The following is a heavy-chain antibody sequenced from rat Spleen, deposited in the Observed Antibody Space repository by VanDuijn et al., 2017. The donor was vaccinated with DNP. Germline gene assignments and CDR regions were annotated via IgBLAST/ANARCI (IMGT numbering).Heavy chain of an antibody. J-gene: IGHJ2*01. V-gene: IGHV5-25*01. CDR3: ARRGALVDY. Sequence: EVQLVESGGGLVQPGRSLKLSCAASGFTFSNYDMAWVRQAPTKGLEWVASISTSGGSTYYRDSVKGRFTVSRDNAKSTLYLQMDSLRSEDTATYYCARRGALVDYWGQGVMVTVSS. D-gene: IGHD3-2*01. CDR2: ISTSGGST. CDR1: GFTFSNYD.